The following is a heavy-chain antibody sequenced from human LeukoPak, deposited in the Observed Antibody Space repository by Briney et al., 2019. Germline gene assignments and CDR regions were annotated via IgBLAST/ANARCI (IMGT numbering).Heavy chain of an antibody. Sequence: PSETLSLTCAVYGGSFSGYYWSWIRQPPGKGLEWIGEINHSGSTNYNPSLKSRVTISVDTSKNQFSLKLSSVTAADTAVYYCARRTPAPNYYDSSGSPKGPYAFDIWGQGTMVTVSS. CDR1: GGSFSGYY. D-gene: IGHD3-22*01. CDR2: INHSGST. CDR3: ARRTPAPNYYDSSGSPKGPYAFDI. J-gene: IGHJ3*02. V-gene: IGHV4-34*01.